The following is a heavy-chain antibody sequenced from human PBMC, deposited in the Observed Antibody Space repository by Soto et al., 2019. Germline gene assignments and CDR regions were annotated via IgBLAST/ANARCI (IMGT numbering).Heavy chain of an antibody. J-gene: IGHJ4*02. CDR1: GFTFSSYA. Sequence: QVQLVESGGGVVQPGRSLRLSCAASGFTFSSYAMHWVRQAPGKGLEWVAVISYDGSNKYYADSVKGRFTISRDNSKNRLYLQMNSLRAEDTAVYYCARFETGYWGQGTLVTVSS. CDR2: ISYDGSNK. CDR3: ARFETGY. V-gene: IGHV3-30-3*01. D-gene: IGHD1-1*01.